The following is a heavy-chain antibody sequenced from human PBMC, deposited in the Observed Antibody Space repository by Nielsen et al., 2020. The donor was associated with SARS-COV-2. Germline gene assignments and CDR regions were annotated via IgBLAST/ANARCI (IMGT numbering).Heavy chain of an antibody. J-gene: IGHJ3*02. D-gene: IGHD2-15*01. CDR3: AKLPVDDAFDI. Sequence: GGSLRLSCAASGFTFDDYAMHWVRQAPGKGLEWVSGISWNSGSIGYADSVKGRFTISRDNAKNSLYLQMNSLRAEDTALYYCAKLPVDDAFDIWGQGTMVTVSS. V-gene: IGHV3-9*01. CDR2: ISWNSGSI. CDR1: GFTFDDYA.